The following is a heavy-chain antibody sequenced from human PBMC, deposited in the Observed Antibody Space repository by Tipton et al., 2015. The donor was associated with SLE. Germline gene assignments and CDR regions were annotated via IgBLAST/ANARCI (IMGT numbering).Heavy chain of an antibody. Sequence: SLRLSCAASGFTVSSNYMSWVRQAPGKGLEWVSAISGSGGSTYYADSVKGRFTISRDNSKNTLHLQMNSLRAEDSAVYYCAKDHSSGWYPGYWGQGTLVTVSS. D-gene: IGHD6-19*01. CDR3: AKDHSSGWYPGY. CDR2: ISGSGGST. CDR1: GFTVSSNY. V-gene: IGHV3-23*01. J-gene: IGHJ4*02.